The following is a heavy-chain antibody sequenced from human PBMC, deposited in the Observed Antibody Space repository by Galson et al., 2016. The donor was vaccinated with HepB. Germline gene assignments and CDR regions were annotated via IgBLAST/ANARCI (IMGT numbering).Heavy chain of an antibody. D-gene: IGHD6-13*01. CDR1: GYTSTGYF. CDR2: IKPNSGGT. J-gene: IGHJ5*02. CDR3: VRGSRSSSWYLVDPYNWFDP. V-gene: IGHV1-2*02. Sequence: SVKVSCKASGYTSTGYFIHWVRQAPGQGLEWMGWIKPNSGGTNYGQKFQGRVTMTRDTSIRAAYTELSRLRSDDTAVYYCVRGSRSSSWYLVDPYNWFDPWGQGTLVTVSS.